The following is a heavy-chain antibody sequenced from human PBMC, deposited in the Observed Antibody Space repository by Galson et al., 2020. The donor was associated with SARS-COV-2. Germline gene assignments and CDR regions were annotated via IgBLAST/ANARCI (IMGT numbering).Heavy chain of an antibody. Sequence: SETLSLTSTVSGGSVSSGSNYWSWIRQPPGKGLEWLGYTYYSGSTNYNHSPKSRVTISVDTSKNQFSLKLSSVTAADTAVYYCAREGGGDIVVVPAAIDYYYMDVWGKGTTVTVSS. J-gene: IGHJ6*03. CDR2: TYYSGST. CDR3: AREGGGDIVVVPAAIDYYYMDV. V-gene: IGHV4-61*01. CDR1: GGSVSSGSNY. D-gene: IGHD2-2*01.